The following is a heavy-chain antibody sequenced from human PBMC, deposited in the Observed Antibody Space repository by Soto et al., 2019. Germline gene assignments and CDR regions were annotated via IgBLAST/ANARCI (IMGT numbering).Heavy chain of an antibody. Sequence: QVQLVQSGAEVKKPGASVQVSCKASGLAFPIDDIIWVRQTIGQGLEFMGWMNPSGSNTGYAQKFQGRATFTWNTPTSTAYMDLSGLRSEDTAVYYCPRYRTKVPVAFDVWAKGQWSPSPQ. V-gene: IGHV1-8*01. CDR2: MNPSGSNT. CDR1: GLAFPIDD. J-gene: IGHJ3*01. CDR3: PRYRTKVPVAFDV. D-gene: IGHD3-16*02.